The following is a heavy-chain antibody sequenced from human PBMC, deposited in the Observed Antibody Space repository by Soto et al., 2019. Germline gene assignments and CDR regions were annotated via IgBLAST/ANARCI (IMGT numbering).Heavy chain of an antibody. CDR1: GFTFSSYA. CDR3: SNGVSEYTPLALFDY. CDR2: ISGSDGRT. J-gene: IGHJ4*02. Sequence: EVQLLESGGGLVRPGGSLRLSCAASGFTFSSYAMRWVRQAPGKGLEWVSTISGSDGRTYSTDSVKGRFTISRDNSRNTAYLQMNSLRVEDTAVSYCSNGVSEYTPLALFDYWGRGTLVTVSS. D-gene: IGHD3-3*01. V-gene: IGHV3-23*01.